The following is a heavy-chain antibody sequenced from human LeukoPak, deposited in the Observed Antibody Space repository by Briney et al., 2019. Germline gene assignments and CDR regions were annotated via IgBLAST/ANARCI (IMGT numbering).Heavy chain of an antibody. CDR2: IEQDGSEK. Sequence: GGSLRLSCAASGFTFSSYWMSWVRQAPGKGLEWVANIEQDGSEKYYVDSVKGRFTISRDNAKNSLYLQMNSLRAEDTAVYYCARGYSSGWYGYYFDYWGQGTLVTVSS. J-gene: IGHJ4*02. CDR3: ARGYSSGWYGYYFDY. V-gene: IGHV3-7*03. D-gene: IGHD6-19*01. CDR1: GFTFSSYW.